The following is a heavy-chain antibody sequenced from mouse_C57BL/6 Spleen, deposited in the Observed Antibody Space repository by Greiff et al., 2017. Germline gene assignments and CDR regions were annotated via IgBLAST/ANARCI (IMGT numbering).Heavy chain of an antibody. Sequence: QVQLKESGAELVRPGTSVKVSCKASGYAFTNYLIEWVKQRPGQGLEWIGVINPGSGGTNYNEKFKGKATLTADKSSSTAYMQLSSLTSEDSAVYFCARFEDYYGSSYEWYFDVWGTGTTVTVSS. CDR3: ARFEDYYGSSYEWYFDV. V-gene: IGHV1-54*01. CDR1: GYAFTNYL. CDR2: INPGSGGT. D-gene: IGHD1-1*01. J-gene: IGHJ1*03.